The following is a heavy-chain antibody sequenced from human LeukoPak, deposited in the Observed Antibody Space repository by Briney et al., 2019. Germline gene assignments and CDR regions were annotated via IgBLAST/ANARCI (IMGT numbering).Heavy chain of an antibody. Sequence: PSETLSLTCTVSGGSISPYYLSWIRQPPGKRLEWIGYFYYSGRTNYNPSLKSRVTISGDTSKSRFSLKLSSVTAADTAVYYCARSSGNYSDDAFDIWGQGTMVTVSS. CDR2: FYYSGRT. D-gene: IGHD1-26*01. J-gene: IGHJ3*02. CDR3: ARSSGNYSDDAFDI. CDR1: GGSISPYY. V-gene: IGHV4-59*01.